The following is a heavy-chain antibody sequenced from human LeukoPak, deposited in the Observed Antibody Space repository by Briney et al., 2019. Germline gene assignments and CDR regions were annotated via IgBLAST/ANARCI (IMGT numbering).Heavy chain of an antibody. CDR1: GFTFSSYW. D-gene: IGHD3-10*02. J-gene: IGHJ6*04. CDR3: AELGITMIGGV. CDR2: INSDGRIT. Sequence: GGSLRLSCAASGFTFSSYWMHWVRQAPGKGLVGVSRINSDGRITSYADSVKGRFTISRDNAKNSLYLQMNSLRAEDTAVYYCAELGITMIGGVWGKGTTVTISS. V-gene: IGHV3-74*01.